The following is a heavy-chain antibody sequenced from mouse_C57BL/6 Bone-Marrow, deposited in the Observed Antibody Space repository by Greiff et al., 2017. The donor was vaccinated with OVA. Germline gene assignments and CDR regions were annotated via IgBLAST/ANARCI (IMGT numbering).Heavy chain of an antibody. CDR3: AREEGYCDYDWYFDV. CDR1: GYAFTNYL. CDR2: INPGSGGT. D-gene: IGHD2-4*01. Sequence: QVQLKESGAELVRPGTSVKVSCKASGYAFTNYLIEWVKQRPGQGLEWIGVINPGSGGTNYNEKFKGKATLTADKSSSTAYMQLSSLTSEDAAVYFCAREEGYCDYDWYFDVWGTGTTVTVSS. J-gene: IGHJ1*03. V-gene: IGHV1-54*01.